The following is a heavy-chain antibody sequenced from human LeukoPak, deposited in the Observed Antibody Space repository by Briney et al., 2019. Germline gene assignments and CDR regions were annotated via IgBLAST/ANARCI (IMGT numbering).Heavy chain of an antibody. Sequence: ASVKVSRKASGYTFTGYYMHWVRQAPGQGLEWMGWINPNSGGTNYAQKFQGRVTMTRDTSISTAYMELSRLRSDDTAVYYCARWGGGYYVDAFDIWGQGTMVTVSS. CDR1: GYTFTGYY. J-gene: IGHJ3*02. V-gene: IGHV1-2*02. CDR2: INPNSGGT. D-gene: IGHD3-22*01. CDR3: ARWGGGYYVDAFDI.